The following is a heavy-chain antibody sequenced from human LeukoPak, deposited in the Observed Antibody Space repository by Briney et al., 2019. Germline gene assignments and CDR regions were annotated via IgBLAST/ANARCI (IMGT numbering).Heavy chain of an antibody. CDR3: ARASVKLWLVDAFDI. J-gene: IGHJ3*02. D-gene: IGHD5-18*01. Sequence: GGSLRLSCAASGFTFSDYYMSWIRQAPGKGLEWVSYISSSGSTIYYAGSVKGRFTISRDNAKNSLYLQMNSLRAEDTAVYYCARASVKLWLVDAFDIWGQGTMVTVSS. V-gene: IGHV3-11*01. CDR1: GFTFSDYY. CDR2: ISSSGSTI.